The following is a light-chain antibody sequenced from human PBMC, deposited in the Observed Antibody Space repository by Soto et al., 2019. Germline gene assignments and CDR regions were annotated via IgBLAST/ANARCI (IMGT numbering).Light chain of an antibody. CDR2: DAS. CDR3: QRPSNSPLT. J-gene: IGKJ4*01. V-gene: IGKV3-11*01. CDR1: QSVSSY. Sequence: EIVLTQSPATLSLSPGERATLSCRASQSVSSYLAWYQQKPGQAPRLLIYDASNRATVIPARFSGSGAGTDFALTISSLEPEDFAVYYCQRPSNSPLTFGGGTKVELK.